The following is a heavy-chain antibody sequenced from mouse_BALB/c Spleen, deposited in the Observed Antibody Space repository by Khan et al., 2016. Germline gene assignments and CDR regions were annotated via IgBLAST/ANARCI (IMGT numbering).Heavy chain of an antibody. CDR1: GFNIKDTY. V-gene: IGHV14-3*02. CDR2: IYPANDNT. CDR3: ARSYYDSWFVY. Sequence: VRLQQSGAELVKPGASVKLPCTAPGFNIKDTYMHWMIQRPEQGLEWIGRIYPANDNTKYDPKFQGKATITADTSSNTAYLQLSSLISENTAVYYCARSYYDSWFVYWGQGTLVTVST. D-gene: IGHD2-4*01. J-gene: IGHJ3*01.